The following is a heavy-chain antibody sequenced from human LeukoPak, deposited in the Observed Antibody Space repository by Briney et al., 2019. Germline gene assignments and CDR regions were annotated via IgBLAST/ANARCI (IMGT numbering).Heavy chain of an antibody. D-gene: IGHD1-1*01. CDR1: GDSVSSSSAA. CDR3: ARAQLGLHPFDY. Sequence: SQTLSLTCAISGDSVSSSSAAWHWIRQSPSRGLEWLGRTYYRSEWINDYAVSVKSRITINPDTSKNQFSLQLNSVTPEDTAVYYCARAQLGLHPFDYWGQGALVTVSS. CDR2: TYYRSEWIN. V-gene: IGHV6-1*01. J-gene: IGHJ4*02.